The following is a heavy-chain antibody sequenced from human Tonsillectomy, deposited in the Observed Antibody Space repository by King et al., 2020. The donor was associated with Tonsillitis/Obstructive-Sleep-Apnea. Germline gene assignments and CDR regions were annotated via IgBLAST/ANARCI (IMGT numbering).Heavy chain of an antibody. Sequence: QLVQSGGGLVQPGGSLRLSCAASGFSFSTYEMNWVRQAPGKGLEWVSFISSRGSTIYYADSVKGRFTISRDKAKNSLYLQMNSLRAEDTAVYYCARAPQVGAQTPCDYSGIDIWGQGTTVTVSS. CDR2: ISSRGSTI. CDR1: GFSFSTYE. CDR3: ARAPQVGAQTPCDYSGIDI. D-gene: IGHD1-26*01. J-gene: IGHJ6*02. V-gene: IGHV3-48*03.